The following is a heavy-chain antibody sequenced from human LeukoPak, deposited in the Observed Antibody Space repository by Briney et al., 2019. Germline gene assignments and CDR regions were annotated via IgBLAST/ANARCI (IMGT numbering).Heavy chain of an antibody. CDR1: GYTFTSYD. CDR3: ARVFWDCSGGSCYLAFQGFDP. V-gene: IGHV1-8*01. J-gene: IGHJ5*02. D-gene: IGHD2-15*01. Sequence: GASVKVSCKASGYTFTSYDINWVRQATGQGLEWMGWMNPNSGNTGYAQKFQGRVTMTRNTSISTAYMELSSLRSEDTAVYYCARVFWDCSGGSCYLAFQGFDPWGQGTLVTVSS. CDR2: MNPNSGNT.